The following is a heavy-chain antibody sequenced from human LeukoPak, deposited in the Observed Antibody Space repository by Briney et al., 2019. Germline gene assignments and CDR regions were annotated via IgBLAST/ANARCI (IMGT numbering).Heavy chain of an antibody. CDR1: GYTLTELS. V-gene: IGHV1-24*01. J-gene: IGHJ3*02. CDR3: ATDFGADFGVARNAFDI. CDR2: FDPEDGET. Sequence: ASVKVSCKASGYTLTELSMHWVRQAPGKGLEWMGGFDPEDGETIYAQKFQGRVTMTEDTSTDTAYMELSSLRSEDTAVYYCATDFGADFGVARNAFDIWGQGTMVTVSS. D-gene: IGHD3-3*01.